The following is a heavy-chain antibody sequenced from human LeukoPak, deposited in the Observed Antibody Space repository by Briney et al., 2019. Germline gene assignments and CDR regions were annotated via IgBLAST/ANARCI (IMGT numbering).Heavy chain of an antibody. CDR1: GFTFSSYG. Sequence: PGGSLRLSCAASGFTFSSYGMHWVRQAPGKGLEWVAVISYDGSNKYYADSVKGRFTISRDNSKNTLYLQMNSLRAEDTAVCYCAKGLEGYCSSTSCPYFDYWGQGTLVTVSS. CDR2: ISYDGSNK. V-gene: IGHV3-30*18. CDR3: AKGLEGYCSSTSCPYFDY. D-gene: IGHD2-2*01. J-gene: IGHJ4*02.